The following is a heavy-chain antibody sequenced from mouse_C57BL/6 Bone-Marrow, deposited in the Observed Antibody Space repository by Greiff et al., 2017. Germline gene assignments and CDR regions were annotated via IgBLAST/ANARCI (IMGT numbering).Heavy chain of an antibody. J-gene: IGHJ3*01. CDR1: GFTFSSYA. D-gene: IGHD2-2*01. CDR3: ARGEVNSHWFAY. Sequence: EVQVVESGGGLVKPGGSLKLSCAASGFTFSSYAMSWVRQTPEKRLEWVATISAGGSYTYYPDNVKGRFTISRDNAKNNLYLQMSHLKSEDTAMYYCARGEVNSHWFAYWGQGTLVTVSA. CDR2: ISAGGSYT. V-gene: IGHV5-4*01.